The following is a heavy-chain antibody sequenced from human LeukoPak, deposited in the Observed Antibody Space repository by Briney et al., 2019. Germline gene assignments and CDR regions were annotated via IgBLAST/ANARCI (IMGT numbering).Heavy chain of an antibody. Sequence: PSETLSFTCTVSGYSISSGYYWGWIRQPPGKGLEWIGSIYHSGSTYYNPSLKSRVTISVDTSKNQFSLKLSSVTAADTAVYYCARVTYYDSSAPRWFDYWGQGTLVTVSS. J-gene: IGHJ4*02. V-gene: IGHV4-38-2*02. CDR3: ARVTYYDSSAPRWFDY. CDR2: IYHSGST. D-gene: IGHD3-22*01. CDR1: GYSISSGYY.